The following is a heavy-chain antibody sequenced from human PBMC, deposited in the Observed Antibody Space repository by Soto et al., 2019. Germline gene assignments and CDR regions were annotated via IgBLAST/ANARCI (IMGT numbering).Heavy chain of an antibody. J-gene: IGHJ4*02. D-gene: IGHD1-26*01. Sequence: GGSLRLSCAASGFTFSNYVMSWVRQAPGKGLEWVSSISNSGGSTYYAESVKGRFTISRDNSKNTLYLQMNSLRAEDTAVYYCAKEDVGGYYYSGLWGRGTLVTVSS. V-gene: IGHV3-23*01. CDR3: AKEDVGGYYYSGL. CDR1: GFTFSNYV. CDR2: ISNSGGST.